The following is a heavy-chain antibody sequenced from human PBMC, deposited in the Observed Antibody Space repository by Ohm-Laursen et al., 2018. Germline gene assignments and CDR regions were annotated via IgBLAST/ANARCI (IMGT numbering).Heavy chain of an antibody. Sequence: SLRLSCAASGFTFSGYAMSWVRQAPGKGLEWVSAISGSGGSTYYAVSVQGRFTISRDNSKNTLYLQMNSLRAEDTAVYYCAKDPLRGYYDSSGYPNWFDPWGQGTLVTVSS. V-gene: IGHV3-23*01. CDR1: GFTFSGYA. CDR2: ISGSGGST. J-gene: IGHJ5*02. D-gene: IGHD3-22*01. CDR3: AKDPLRGYYDSSGYPNWFDP.